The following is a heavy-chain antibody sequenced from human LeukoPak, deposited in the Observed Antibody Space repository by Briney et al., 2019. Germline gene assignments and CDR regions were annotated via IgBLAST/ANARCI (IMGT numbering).Heavy chain of an antibody. D-gene: IGHD3-10*01. J-gene: IGHJ4*02. Sequence: GGSLRLSCAASKFTFSTFSMSWVRQAPGKGLEWVSYISSSGSTIYYADSVKGRFTISRDNAKNSLYLQMNSLRAEDTAVYYCAKDNRWFGESWGQGTLVTVSS. CDR2: ISSSGSTI. CDR1: KFTFSTFS. V-gene: IGHV3-11*01. CDR3: AKDNRWFGES.